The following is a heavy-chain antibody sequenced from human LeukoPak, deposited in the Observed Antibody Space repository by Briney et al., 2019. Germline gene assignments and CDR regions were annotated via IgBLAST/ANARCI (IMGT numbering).Heavy chain of an antibody. V-gene: IGHV3-21*01. CDR3: ARGYSSSPPPFDY. CDR1: GFTFSNYN. D-gene: IGHD6-6*01. J-gene: IGHJ4*02. Sequence: GGSLRLSCAASGFTFSNYNMNWVRQAPGKGLEWVSSISTVSSYVYYADSVQGRFIISRDNAKNSLYLQMNSLRAEDTAVYYCARGYSSSPPPFDYWGQGTLVTVSS. CDR2: ISTVSSYV.